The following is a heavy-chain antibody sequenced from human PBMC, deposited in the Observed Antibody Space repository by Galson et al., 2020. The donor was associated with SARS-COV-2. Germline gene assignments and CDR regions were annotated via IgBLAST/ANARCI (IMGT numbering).Heavy chain of an antibody. Sequence: SLRLSCAASGFTFSNAWMSWVRQAPGKGLEWVGRIKSKTDGGTTDYAAPVKGRFTISRDDSKNTLYLQMNSLKTEDTAVYYCTTGTYYYDSSGYSNDAFDIWGQGTMVTVSS. J-gene: IGHJ3*02. V-gene: IGHV3-15*01. CDR3: TTGTYYYDSSGYSNDAFDI. D-gene: IGHD3-22*01. CDR1: GFTFSNAW. CDR2: IKSKTDGGTT.